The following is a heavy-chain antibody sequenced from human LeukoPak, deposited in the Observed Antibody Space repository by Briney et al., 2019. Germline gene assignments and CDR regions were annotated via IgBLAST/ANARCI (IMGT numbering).Heavy chain of an antibody. J-gene: IGHJ5*02. D-gene: IGHD2-15*01. V-gene: IGHV3-23*01. CDR1: GFPFSNYA. CDR2: ISNGNT. Sequence: GGSLTLSCAASGFPFSNYAMSWVRQPPGKGLEWVAAISNGNTYYADPVRGRFAISRDDSKNMVYLQKNSLGDEDTALYYCVREAGYCASVCLKSNWFDPWGEGTLVPVSS. CDR3: VREAGYCASVCLKSNWFDP.